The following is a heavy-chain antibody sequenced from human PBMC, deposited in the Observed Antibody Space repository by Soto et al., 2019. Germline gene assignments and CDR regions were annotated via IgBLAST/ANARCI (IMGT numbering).Heavy chain of an antibody. J-gene: IGHJ4*02. CDR2: ISFDGINQ. CDR1: GFTFSNFA. V-gene: IGHV3-30-3*01. D-gene: IGHD3-22*01. CDR3: ARDEVASSGRNSGFDH. Sequence: QVQLVESGGGVVQPGMSLRLSCAVSGFTFSNFAMHWVRQAPGTGMEWVAVISFDGINQFYADSVKGRFSISRDDSKNTLYLEMNSLRAEDTAVYYCARDEVASSGRNSGFDHWGQGTLVTVSS.